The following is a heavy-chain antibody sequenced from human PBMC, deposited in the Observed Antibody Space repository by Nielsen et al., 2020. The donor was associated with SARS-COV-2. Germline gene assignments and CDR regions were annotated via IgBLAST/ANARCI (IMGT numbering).Heavy chain of an antibody. CDR2: IYYSGST. Sequence: SETLSLTCTVSGGSISSYYWSWIRQPPGKGLEWIGYIYYSGSTNYNTSLKSRVTISVDTSKNQFSLKLSSVTAADTAVYYCARAQTSRITIFGVVGAFDIWGQGTMVTVSS. CDR3: ARAQTSRITIFGVVGAFDI. D-gene: IGHD3-3*01. V-gene: IGHV4-59*01. J-gene: IGHJ3*02. CDR1: GGSISSYY.